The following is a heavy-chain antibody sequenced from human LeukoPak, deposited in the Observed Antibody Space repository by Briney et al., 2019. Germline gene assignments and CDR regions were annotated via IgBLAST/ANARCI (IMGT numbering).Heavy chain of an antibody. J-gene: IGHJ4*02. CDR2: IYHSGST. CDR1: GGSISSGGYS. D-gene: IGHD5-24*01. V-gene: IGHV4-30-2*01. Sequence: TSETLSLTCAVSGGSISSGGYSWSWIRQPPGKGLEWIGYIYHSGSTYYNPSLKSRVTISVDRSKNQFSLKLSSVTAADTAVYYCARGDERDGYNWDYWGQGTLVTVSS. CDR3: ARGDERDGYNWDY.